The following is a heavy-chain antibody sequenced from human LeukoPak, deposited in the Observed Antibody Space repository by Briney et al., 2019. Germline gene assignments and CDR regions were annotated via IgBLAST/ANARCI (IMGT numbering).Heavy chain of an antibody. Sequence: HPGRSLRLSCAGSGFTFSNYGMHWVRQAPGKGLEWVAVISLDGFDQYYGDSVKGRFTISRDNSKNTLFLQMYTMRDEDTAVYYCAKDQGIAVAGTDAALDKWGQGTMVTVSS. CDR1: GFTFSNYG. J-gene: IGHJ3*02. D-gene: IGHD6-19*01. CDR3: AKDQGIAVAGTDAALDK. V-gene: IGHV3-30*18. CDR2: ISLDGFDQ.